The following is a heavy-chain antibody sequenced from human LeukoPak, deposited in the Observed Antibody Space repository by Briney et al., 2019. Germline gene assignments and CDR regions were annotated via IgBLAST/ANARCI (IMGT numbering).Heavy chain of an antibody. CDR3: ARGRATMVRGVTYFDY. D-gene: IGHD3-10*01. CDR1: GGSISSSDYY. Sequence: SQTLSLTCTVSGGSISSSDYYWSWIRQPPGKGLEWIGYIYYSGSTYYNPSLKSRVTISVDTSKNQFSLKLSSVTAADTAVYYCARGRATMVRGVTYFDYWGQGTLVTVSS. J-gene: IGHJ4*02. V-gene: IGHV4-30-4*01. CDR2: IYYSGST.